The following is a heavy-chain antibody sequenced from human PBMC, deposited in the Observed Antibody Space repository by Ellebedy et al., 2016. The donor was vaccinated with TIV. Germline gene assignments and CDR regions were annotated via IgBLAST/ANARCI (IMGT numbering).Heavy chain of an antibody. CDR2: ISGDGGRT. J-gene: IGHJ4*02. Sequence: GESLKISCAASGFTFDDYAMHWVRQAPGKGLEWVSLISGDGGRTYYADSVKGRFTISRDNSKNTLYLQMNSLRAEDTAVYSCTKDRPQTRIAAAPEDYWGQGTLVTVSS. D-gene: IGHD6-13*01. V-gene: IGHV3-43*02. CDR1: GFTFDDYA. CDR3: TKDRPQTRIAAAPEDY.